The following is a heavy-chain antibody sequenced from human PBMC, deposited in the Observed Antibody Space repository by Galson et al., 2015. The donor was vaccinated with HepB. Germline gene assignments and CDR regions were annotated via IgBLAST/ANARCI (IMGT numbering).Heavy chain of an antibody. CDR3: ARDLGTLDSSGWYVDDY. CDR1: GFTFSSYA. Sequence: LRLSCAASGFTFSSYAMHWVRQAPGKGLEWVAVISYDGSNKYYADSVKGRFTISRDNSKNTLYLQMNSLRAEDTAVYYCARDLGTLDSSGWYVDDYWGQGTLVTVSS. J-gene: IGHJ4*02. D-gene: IGHD6-19*01. V-gene: IGHV3-30-3*01. CDR2: ISYDGSNK.